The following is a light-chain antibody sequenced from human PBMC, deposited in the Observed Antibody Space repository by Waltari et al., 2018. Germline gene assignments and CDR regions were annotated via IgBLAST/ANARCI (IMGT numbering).Light chain of an antibody. CDR3: AAWDDNLSSPV. J-gene: IGLJ2*01. CDR1: SSNIGSNT. CDR2: SNT. V-gene: IGLV1-44*01. Sequence: QSVLTQPPSASGTPGQRVIIFCSGSSSNIGSNTVNWYQPLPGTAPKLLMYSNTQRSSWVPDRFSGSKSGTSASLAIRGLQAEDEADYYCAAWDDNLSSPVFGGGTKLTVL.